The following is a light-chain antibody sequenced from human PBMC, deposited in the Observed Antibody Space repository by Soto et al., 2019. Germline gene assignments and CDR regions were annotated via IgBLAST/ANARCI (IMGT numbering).Light chain of an antibody. V-gene: IGKV2D-29*01. Sequence: IVMTQTTLSLSVTPGQPASISCKSSHSLLHSNGKTLFDWYLQKPGQAPQLLIYEVSSRFSGVPDRFSGSGSGTDFTLNISRVEADDVGAYYCMQSIQYPLTFGEGTKVDIK. CDR3: MQSIQYPLT. J-gene: IGKJ1*01. CDR2: EVS. CDR1: HSLLHSNGKTL.